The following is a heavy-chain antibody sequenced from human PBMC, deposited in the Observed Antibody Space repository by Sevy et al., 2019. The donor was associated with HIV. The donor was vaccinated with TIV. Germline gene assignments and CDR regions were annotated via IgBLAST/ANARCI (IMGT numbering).Heavy chain of an antibody. V-gene: IGHV3-21*01. CDR3: ARVGYCSGGSCYSDFDY. D-gene: IGHD2-15*01. CDR1: GFTFSSYS. CDR2: ISSSSSYI. J-gene: IGHJ4*02. Sequence: GESLKISCAASGFTFSSYSMNWVRQAPGKGLEWVSSISSSSSYIYYAGSVKGRFTISRDNAKNSLYLQMNSLRAEDTAVYYCARVGYCSGGSCYSDFDYWGQGTLVTVSS.